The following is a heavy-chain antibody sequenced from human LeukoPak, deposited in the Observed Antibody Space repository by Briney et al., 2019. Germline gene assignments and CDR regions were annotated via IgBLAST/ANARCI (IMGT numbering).Heavy chain of an antibody. D-gene: IGHD3-16*01. Sequence: SGTLSLTCAVSGDSISSHYWWSWVRQPPGKGLEWIGEIYHSGSTNYSPSLKSRVTFSVDQSKNQFSLKLSSVTAADTAVYYCARDKVGPSLYYFDYWGQGTLVTVSS. CDR2: IYHSGST. V-gene: IGHV4-4*02. CDR1: GDSISSHYW. CDR3: ARDKVGPSLYYFDY. J-gene: IGHJ4*02.